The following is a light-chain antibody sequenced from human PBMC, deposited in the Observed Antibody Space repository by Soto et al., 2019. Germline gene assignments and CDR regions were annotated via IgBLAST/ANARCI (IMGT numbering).Light chain of an antibody. V-gene: IGKV1-5*03. CDR1: QSISNQ. J-gene: IGKJ1*01. CDR3: QQYNSNSWT. CDR2: KAS. Sequence: DIQMTQSPSTLSASVEDRFIITCRASQSISNQLDWYQQKPGKAPKLLIYKASSLESGVPSRFSGSRSGTEFTLTISSLQPDDFATYYCQQYNSNSWTFGQGTKVDIK.